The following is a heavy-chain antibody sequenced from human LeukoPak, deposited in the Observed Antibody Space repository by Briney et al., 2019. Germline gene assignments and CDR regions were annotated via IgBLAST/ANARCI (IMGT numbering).Heavy chain of an antibody. Sequence: GGSLRLSCAASGFTFSSYGMHWVRQAPGKGLEWVAFIRYDGSNKYYADSVKGRFTISRDNSKNTLYLQMNSPRAEDTAVYYCAKEGPYSTYYYYMDVWGKGTTVIVSS. CDR1: GFTFSSYG. D-gene: IGHD6-13*01. CDR2: IRYDGSNK. CDR3: AKEGPYSTYYYYMDV. V-gene: IGHV3-30*02. J-gene: IGHJ6*03.